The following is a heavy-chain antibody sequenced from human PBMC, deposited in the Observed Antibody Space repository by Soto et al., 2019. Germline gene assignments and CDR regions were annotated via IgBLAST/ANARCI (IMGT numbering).Heavy chain of an antibody. V-gene: IGHV3-9*01. D-gene: IGHD3-3*01. Sequence: GGSLRLSCAASGFTFDDYAMHWVRQAPGKGLEWVSGISWNSGSIGYADSVKGRFTISRDNAKNSLYLQMNSLRAEDTALYYCAKAATYYDFWSGYYPPLYYYYMDVWGKGTTVTVSS. CDR1: GFTFDDYA. CDR2: ISWNSGSI. CDR3: AKAATYYDFWSGYYPPLYYYYMDV. J-gene: IGHJ6*03.